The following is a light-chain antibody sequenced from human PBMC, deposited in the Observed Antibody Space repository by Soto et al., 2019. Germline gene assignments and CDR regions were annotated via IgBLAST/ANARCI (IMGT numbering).Light chain of an antibody. CDR2: EVK. CDR3: NSYTGSRTYV. CDR1: SSGVGRYNC. Sequence: QSALTQPPSVSGSPGHSVAISCTGKSSGVGRYNCVSWYQQPPGAAPKLMIYEVKNRPSGVPDRFSGSKSGNTASLTISGLQAEDEADYYCNSYTGSRTYVFGTGNKVT. J-gene: IGLJ1*01. V-gene: IGLV2-18*02.